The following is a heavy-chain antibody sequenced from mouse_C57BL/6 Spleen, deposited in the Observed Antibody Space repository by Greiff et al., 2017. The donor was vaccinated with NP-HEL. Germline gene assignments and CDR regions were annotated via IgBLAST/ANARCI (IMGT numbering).Heavy chain of an antibody. Sequence: QVQLQQSGPELVKPGASVKISCKASGYAFSSSWMNWVKQRPGKGLEWIGRIYPGDGDPNSNGKFKGKATLTADKSSSTAYMQLSSLTSEDSAVYFCAIYYGSSLDYWGQGTTLTVSS. V-gene: IGHV1-82*01. D-gene: IGHD1-1*01. J-gene: IGHJ2*01. CDR2: IYPGDGDP. CDR3: AIYYGSSLDY. CDR1: GYAFSSSW.